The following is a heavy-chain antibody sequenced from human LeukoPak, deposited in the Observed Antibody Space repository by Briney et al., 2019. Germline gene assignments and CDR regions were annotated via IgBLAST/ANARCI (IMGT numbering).Heavy chain of an antibody. J-gene: IGHJ6*02. CDR1: GFTFSSYS. CDR2: ISSSSSYI. V-gene: IGHV3-21*01. CDR3: ARVMEQWLVGYYYYYYGMDV. D-gene: IGHD6-19*01. Sequence: GGSLRLSCAASGFTFSSYSMNWVRQAPGKGLEWVSSISSSSSYIYYADSVKGRFTISRDNAKNSLYLQMNSLRAEDTAVYYCARVMEQWLVGYYYYYYGMDVWGQGTTVTVSS.